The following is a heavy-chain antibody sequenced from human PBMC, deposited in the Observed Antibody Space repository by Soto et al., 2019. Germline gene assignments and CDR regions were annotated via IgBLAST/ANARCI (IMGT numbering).Heavy chain of an antibody. CDR2: MYYSGIT. CDR3: AREDMSGTYYFDY. CDR1: GAPVSSETHF. Sequence: QVQLQESGPGLVKPSETLSLTCTVSGAPVSSETHFWTWIRQPPGKGLEWIGYMYYSGITNSNPALKSRVTLSVDRSRNQFSLSLNSVTAADTVVYYCAREDMSGTYYFDYWGPGMQVTVSS. V-gene: IGHV4-61*01. D-gene: IGHD1-26*01. J-gene: IGHJ4*02.